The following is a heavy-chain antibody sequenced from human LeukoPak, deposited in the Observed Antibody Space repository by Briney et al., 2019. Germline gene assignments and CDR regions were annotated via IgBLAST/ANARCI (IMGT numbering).Heavy chain of an antibody. J-gene: IGHJ4*02. D-gene: IGHD3-3*01. CDR1: GFTFSSYS. Sequence: GGSLRLSCAASGFTFSSYSMNWVRQAPGKGLEWVSYISSSGSTIYYADSVKGRFTISKDNAKNSLYLQMNSLRAEDTAVYYCARQSGTYYDFWSGYYFDYWGQGTLVTVSS. CDR3: ARQSGTYYDFWSGYYFDY. CDR2: ISSSGSTI. V-gene: IGHV3-48*04.